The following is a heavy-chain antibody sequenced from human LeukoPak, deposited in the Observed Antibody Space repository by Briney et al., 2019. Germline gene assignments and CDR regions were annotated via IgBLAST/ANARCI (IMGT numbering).Heavy chain of an antibody. Sequence: PSETLSHTCAVYGGSFSGYYWSWIRQPPGKGLEWIGEINHSGSTNYNPSLKSRVTISVDTSKNQFSLKLSSVTAADTAVYYCARHSKYSSSWYYYWGQGTLVTVSS. V-gene: IGHV4-34*01. CDR1: GGSFSGYY. J-gene: IGHJ4*02. CDR3: ARHSKYSSSWYYY. D-gene: IGHD6-13*01. CDR2: INHSGST.